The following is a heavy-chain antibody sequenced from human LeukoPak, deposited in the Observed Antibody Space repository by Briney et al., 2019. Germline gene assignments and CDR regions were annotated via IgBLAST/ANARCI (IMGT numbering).Heavy chain of an antibody. V-gene: IGHV4-4*02. Sequence: SETLSLTCVVSGASIDSDNWWSWVRQPPGKGLEWIGEIFHSGSTNYNPSVKSRVTIVDKSKNQFSLNPKAVTAADTAVYYCARDWPYCGGDPCAFDIWGQGTMVTVSS. D-gene: IGHD2-21*02. J-gene: IGHJ3*02. CDR1: GASIDSDNW. CDR3: ARDWPYCGGDPCAFDI. CDR2: IFHSGST.